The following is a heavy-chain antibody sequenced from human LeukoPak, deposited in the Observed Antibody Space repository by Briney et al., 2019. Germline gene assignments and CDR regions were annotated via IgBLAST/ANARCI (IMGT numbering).Heavy chain of an antibody. D-gene: IGHD3-3*01. CDR3: ARDISYYDFWSGYYTVDDY. V-gene: IGHV3-30*04. CDR1: GFTFSNYA. Sequence: GGSLRLSCAASGFTFSNYAIHWVRQAPGKGLDWVALISYDGSGKYYADSVKGRFTISRDNAKNSLYLQMNSLRAEDTAVYYCARDISYYDFWSGYYTVDDYWGQGTLVTVSS. CDR2: ISYDGSGK. J-gene: IGHJ4*02.